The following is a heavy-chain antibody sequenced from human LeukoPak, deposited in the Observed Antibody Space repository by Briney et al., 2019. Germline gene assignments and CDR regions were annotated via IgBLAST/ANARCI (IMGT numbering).Heavy chain of an antibody. Sequence: SQTLSLTCTVSGGSISSSDYYWSWIRQPPGKGLEWIGYTYYSGSTYYNPSLKSRVTISVDTSKNQFSLKLSSVTAADTAVYYRARAPSGGEQQLASYYFDYWGQGTLVTVSS. CDR2: TYYSGST. CDR3: ARAPSGGEQQLASYYFDY. J-gene: IGHJ4*02. D-gene: IGHD6-13*01. CDR1: GGSISSSDYY. V-gene: IGHV4-30-4*01.